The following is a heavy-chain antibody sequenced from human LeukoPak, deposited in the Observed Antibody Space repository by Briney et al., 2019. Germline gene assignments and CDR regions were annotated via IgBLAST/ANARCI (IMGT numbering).Heavy chain of an antibody. D-gene: IGHD6-19*01. CDR1: GGSFSGYY. CDR2: IKHSGST. V-gene: IGHV4-34*01. J-gene: IGHJ4*02. CDR3: ARGVAGWPLDYFDY. Sequence: SETLSLTCAVYGGSFSGYYWSWIRQPPGKGLEWIGEIKHSGSTNYNPSLKSRVTISVDTSKNQFSLKLSSVTAADTAVYYCARGVAGWPLDYFDYWGQGTLVTVSS.